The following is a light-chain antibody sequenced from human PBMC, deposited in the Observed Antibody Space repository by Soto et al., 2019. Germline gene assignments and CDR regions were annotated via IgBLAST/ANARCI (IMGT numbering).Light chain of an antibody. J-gene: IGKJ1*01. CDR3: QQYGGSPRT. Sequence: EIVLTQSPGTLSLSPGERATLSCRASQSFSSSSLAWNQQKPGQAPSLLIYGASSRATGIPDRFSGSGSGTDFTLTISRLEPEDFAVYYCQQYGGSPRTFGQGTKVDIK. CDR1: QSFSSSS. V-gene: IGKV3-20*01. CDR2: GAS.